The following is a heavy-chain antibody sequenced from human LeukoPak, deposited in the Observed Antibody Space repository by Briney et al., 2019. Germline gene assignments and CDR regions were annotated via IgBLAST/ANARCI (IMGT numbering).Heavy chain of an antibody. CDR1: GFTFSSYS. CDR3: ARDRLRYCSSTSCSFDY. J-gene: IGHJ4*02. CDR2: ISSSSSYI. D-gene: IGHD2-2*01. Sequence: GGSLRLSCAASGFTFSSYSMNWVRQAPGKGLEWVSSISSSSSYIYYADSVKGRFTISRDNAKNSLYLQMNSLRAEDTAVYYCARDRLRYCSSTSCSFDYWGQGTLVTVSS. V-gene: IGHV3-21*01.